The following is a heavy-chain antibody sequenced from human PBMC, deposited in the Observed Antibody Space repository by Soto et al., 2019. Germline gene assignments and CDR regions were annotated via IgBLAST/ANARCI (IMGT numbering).Heavy chain of an antibody. CDR3: ARGGCSGGSCYSHFFDY. Sequence: QVPLVQSGAEVKKPGASVKVSCKASGYTFTGYYMHWVRQAPGQGLEWMGWINPNSGGTNYAQKFQGWVTMTRDTSISTAYMELSRLRSDDTAVYYCARGGCSGGSCYSHFFDYWGQGTLVTVSS. CDR2: INPNSGGT. J-gene: IGHJ4*02. V-gene: IGHV1-2*04. D-gene: IGHD2-15*01. CDR1: GYTFTGYY.